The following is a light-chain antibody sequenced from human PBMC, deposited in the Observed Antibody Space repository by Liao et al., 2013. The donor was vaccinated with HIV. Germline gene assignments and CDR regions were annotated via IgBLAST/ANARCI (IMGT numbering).Light chain of an antibody. J-gene: IGLJ3*02. Sequence: SYVLTQPPSVSVAPGKTARITCGENNIGSKSVHWYQQRPGQAPVVVIYYDSDRPSGIPERFSGSNSGNTATLTISRVEAGDEADYYCQVWDSSSDHSGVFGGGTKLTVL. CDR1: NIGSKS. V-gene: IGLV3-21*04. CDR3: QVWDSSSDHSGV. CDR2: YDS.